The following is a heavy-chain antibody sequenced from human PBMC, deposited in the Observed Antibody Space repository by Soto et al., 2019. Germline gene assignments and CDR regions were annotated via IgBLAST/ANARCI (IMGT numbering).Heavy chain of an antibody. J-gene: IGHJ5*02. V-gene: IGHV4-39*01. CDR2: IYSGGST. D-gene: IGHD1-26*01. CDR1: GGSIVSGNYY. CDR3: ARQKVMGATTWFDI. Sequence: SETLSLTCTVSGGSIVSGNYYWAWIRQSPEMGLEWIGTIYSGGSTLHNPSFKSRVSMSVDTSRNHFSLYLSSVTVADTALYHCARQKVMGATTWFDIWGRGNMVTVSS.